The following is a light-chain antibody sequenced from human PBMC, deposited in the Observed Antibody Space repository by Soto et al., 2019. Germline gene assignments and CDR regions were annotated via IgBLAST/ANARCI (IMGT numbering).Light chain of an antibody. J-gene: IGKJ4*01. CDR3: QQYFTSPLT. V-gene: IGKV3-20*01. Sequence: EVVLTQSPGTLSLSPGESATLSCRASQSVSSNYLAWYQQKPGRAPRLLIYGVSTRATGIPDRFSGSGSGTDFSLTISRLEPEDFALYYCQQYFTSPLTFGGGTRWIS. CDR2: GVS. CDR1: QSVSSNY.